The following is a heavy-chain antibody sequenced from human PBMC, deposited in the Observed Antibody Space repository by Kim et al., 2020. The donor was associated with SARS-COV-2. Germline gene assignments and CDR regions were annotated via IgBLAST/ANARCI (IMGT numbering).Heavy chain of an antibody. V-gene: IGHV3-33*01. J-gene: IGHJ4*02. CDR2: IWYDGSNK. CDR3: ARGASGLGELSFSYTY. Sequence: LSLTCAASGFTFSSYGMHWVRQAPGKGLEWVAVIWYDGSNKYYADSVKGRFTISRDNSKNTLYLQMNSLRAEDTAVYYCARGASGLGELSFSYTYWGQGTLVTVSS. D-gene: IGHD3-16*02. CDR1: GFTFSSYG.